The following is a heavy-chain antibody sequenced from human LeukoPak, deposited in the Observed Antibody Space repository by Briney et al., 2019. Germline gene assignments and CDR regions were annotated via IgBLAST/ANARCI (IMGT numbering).Heavy chain of an antibody. CDR2: INSDGSST. J-gene: IGHJ4*02. CDR3: ARERREYYYDSSGTPDY. CDR1: GFTFSSYW. Sequence: PGGSLRLSCAASGFTFSSYWMHWVRQAPGKGLVWVSRINSDGSSTSYADSVKGRFTISRDNAKNTLYLQMNSLRAEDTAVYYCARERREYYYDSSGTPDYWGQGTLVTVSS. D-gene: IGHD3-22*01. V-gene: IGHV3-74*01.